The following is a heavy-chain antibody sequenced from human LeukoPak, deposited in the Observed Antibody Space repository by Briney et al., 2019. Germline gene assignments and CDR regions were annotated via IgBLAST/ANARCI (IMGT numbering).Heavy chain of an antibody. CDR1: GFTFSSYW. Sequence: PGGSLRLSCAASGFTFSSYWMHWVRQAPGKGLVWVSRINSDGSSTSYADSVKGRFTISRDNAKNTLYLQMNSLRAEDTAVYYCARGDVERYFDWLPLHYAFDIWGQGTMVTVSS. CDR2: INSDGSST. V-gene: IGHV3-74*01. J-gene: IGHJ3*02. D-gene: IGHD3-9*01. CDR3: ARGDVERYFDWLPLHYAFDI.